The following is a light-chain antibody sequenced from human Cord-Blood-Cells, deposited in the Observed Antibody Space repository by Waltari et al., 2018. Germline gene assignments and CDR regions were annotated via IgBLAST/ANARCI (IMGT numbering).Light chain of an antibody. CDR1: QSVSSSY. Sequence: EIVLTQSPCTLSLSPGERATLSCRASQSVSSSYLAWYQQKPGQSPRLLIYGASSRATGIPDRFSGSGSGTDFTLTISRLEPEEFAVYYCQQYGSSPRTFGQGTKVEIK. CDR3: QQYGSSPRT. J-gene: IGKJ1*01. V-gene: IGKV3-20*01. CDR2: GAS.